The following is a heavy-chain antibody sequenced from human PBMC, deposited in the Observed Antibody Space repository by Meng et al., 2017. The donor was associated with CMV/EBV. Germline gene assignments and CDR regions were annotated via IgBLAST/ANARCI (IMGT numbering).Heavy chain of an antibody. D-gene: IGHD2-8*01. CDR1: GFTFSSYE. V-gene: IGHV3-48*03. J-gene: IGHJ4*02. CDR2: ISSSGSTI. CDR3: ARGYCTNGVCYQRGGNDY. Sequence: GGSLRLSCAASGFTFSSYEMNWVRQAPGKGLEWVSYISSSGSTIYYADSVKGRFTISRENAKNSLYLQMNSLRAEDTAVYYCARGYCTNGVCYQRGGNDYWGQGTLVTVSS.